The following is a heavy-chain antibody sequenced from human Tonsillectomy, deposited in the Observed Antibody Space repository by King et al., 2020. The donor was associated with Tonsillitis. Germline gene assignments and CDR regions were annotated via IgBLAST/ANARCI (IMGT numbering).Heavy chain of an antibody. CDR2: ISYDGSNK. J-gene: IGHJ4*02. CDR1: GFTFSNYG. CDR3: AKEGAYTYGYIKGYYFDY. D-gene: IGHD5-18*01. Sequence: VQLVESGGGVVQPGRSLRLSCAASGFTFSNYGMHWVRQAPGKGLEGVAVISYDGSNKYYADSVKGRFTISRDNSKNTLYLQMNSLRAEDTAVYYCAKEGAYTYGYIKGYYFDYWGQGTLVTVSS. V-gene: IGHV3-30*18.